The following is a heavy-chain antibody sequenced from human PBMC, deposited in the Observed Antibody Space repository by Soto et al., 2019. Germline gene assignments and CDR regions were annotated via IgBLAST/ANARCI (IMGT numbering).Heavy chain of an antibody. CDR2: TYYIGSP. CDR1: GDSISSGGSY. CDR3: ARDGGTVAAIQFYGLDV. J-gene: IGHJ6*02. Sequence: SETLSLTCTVSGDSISSGGSYWTWLRQHPGKGLEWIGYTYYIGSPYYNPSLQSRVTISVDTSKNQVSLKLSSVTAADTAVYYCARDGGTVAAIQFYGLDVWGQGTKVTVSS. D-gene: IGHD1-26*01. V-gene: IGHV4-31*03.